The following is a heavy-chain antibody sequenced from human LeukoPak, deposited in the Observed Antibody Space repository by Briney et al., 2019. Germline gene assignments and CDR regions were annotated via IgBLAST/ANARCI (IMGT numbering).Heavy chain of an antibody. CDR2: ISIIRSTI. Sequence: GGSLRLSCAASGFIFSIYSMNFVRQAPGKGLEWVSFISIIRSTIYYAGSVKGRFTISRDNAKNSLYLQMKTPRAEDTAVYYCARDRGGSYPAIDSWGHGTLVTVSS. CDR3: ARDRGGSYPAIDS. CDR1: GFIFSIYS. D-gene: IGHD1-26*01. J-gene: IGHJ5*01. V-gene: IGHV3-48*04.